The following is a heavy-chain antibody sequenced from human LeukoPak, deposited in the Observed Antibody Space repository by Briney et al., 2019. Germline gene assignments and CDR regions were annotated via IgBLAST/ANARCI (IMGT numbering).Heavy chain of an antibody. CDR3: ARDLGYSYGPTEVDY. CDR1: GGSFSGYY. Sequence: SETLSLTCAVYGGSFSGYYWSWIRQPPGKGLEWIGEINHSGSTNYNPSLKSRVTISVDTSKNQFSLKLSSVTAADTAVYYCARDLGYSYGPTEVDYWGQGILVTVSS. D-gene: IGHD5-18*01. CDR2: INHSGST. V-gene: IGHV4-34*01. J-gene: IGHJ4*02.